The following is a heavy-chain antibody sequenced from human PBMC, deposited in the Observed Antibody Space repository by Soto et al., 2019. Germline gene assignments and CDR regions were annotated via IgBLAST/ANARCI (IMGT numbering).Heavy chain of an antibody. CDR2: ISSNSTYI. CDR3: ASPRNWNPHLGMDV. CDR1: GFTFSLCS. J-gene: IGHJ6*02. Sequence: EVQLVESGGGLVKPGGSLRLSCAASGFTFSLCSMNWVRQAPGKGLEWVSSISSNSTYIYYADSVKGRFTISRDKAKNSLYLQMNTLRAEDTAVYYCASPRNWNPHLGMDVWGQGTTVTVSS. D-gene: IGHD1-1*01. V-gene: IGHV3-21*01.